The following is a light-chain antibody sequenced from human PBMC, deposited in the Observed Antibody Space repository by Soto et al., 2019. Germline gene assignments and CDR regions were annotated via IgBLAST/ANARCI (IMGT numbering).Light chain of an antibody. CDR2: EVS. CDR1: SSDIGGYNY. V-gene: IGLV2-14*01. J-gene: IGLJ2*01. CDR3: SSYTSSSTLEVV. Sequence: QSVLTQPASVSGSPGQSITISCTGTSSDIGGYNYVSWYQQHPGKVPKLMIYEVSYRPSGISNRFFGSKSDNTASLIISGLQAEDEAVYYCSSYTSSSTLEVVFGGGTQLTVL.